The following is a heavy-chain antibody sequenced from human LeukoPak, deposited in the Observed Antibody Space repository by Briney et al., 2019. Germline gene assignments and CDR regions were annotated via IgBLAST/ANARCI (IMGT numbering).Heavy chain of an antibody. Sequence: SETLSLTCTVSNGSISSDTYFWSWIRQPAGKGLEWIGRIYTSGSTNYNPSLKSRVTISVDTSKNQFSLKLSSVTAADTAVYYCAREMAERYYDILTGYYTRDAFDIWGQGTMVTVSS. CDR3: AREMAERYYDILTGYYTRDAFDI. CDR2: IYTSGST. D-gene: IGHD3-9*01. J-gene: IGHJ3*02. CDR1: NGSISSDTYF. V-gene: IGHV4-61*02.